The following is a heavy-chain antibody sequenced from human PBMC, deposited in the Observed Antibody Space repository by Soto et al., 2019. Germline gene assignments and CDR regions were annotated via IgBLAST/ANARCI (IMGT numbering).Heavy chain of an antibody. CDR1: GGSISSYY. D-gene: IGHD3-3*01. V-gene: IGHV4-59*01. J-gene: IGHJ5*02. CDR2: IYYSGGT. CDR3: ARDIRYDFWSGSPSYNLFDP. Sequence: PSETLSLTCTVSGGSISSYYWSWIRQPPGKGLEWVGYIYYSGGTNYNPSLKSRVTISVDTSKNQFSLKLSSVTAADTAVYYCARDIRYDFWSGSPSYNLFDPWGQGTLVTVSS.